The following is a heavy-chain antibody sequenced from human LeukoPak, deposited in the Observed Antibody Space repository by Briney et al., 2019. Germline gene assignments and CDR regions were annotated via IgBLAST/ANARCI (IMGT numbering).Heavy chain of an antibody. V-gene: IGHV1-58*01. CDR1: GFTFTSSA. CDR2: IVVGSGNT. Sequence: SVKVSCKASGFTFTSSAVQWVRQAHGQRLEWIGWIVVGSGNTNYAQKFQERVTITRDMSTSTAYMELSSLRSEDTAVYYCAAHHPEDSSGWDNYYYGMDVWGQGTTVTVSS. J-gene: IGHJ6*02. D-gene: IGHD6-19*01. CDR3: AAHHPEDSSGWDNYYYGMDV.